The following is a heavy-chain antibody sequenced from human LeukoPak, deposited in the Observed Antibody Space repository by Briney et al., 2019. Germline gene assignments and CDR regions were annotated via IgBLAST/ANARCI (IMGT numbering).Heavy chain of an antibody. CDR3: ARHGGPYYDSSATRKNWFDP. J-gene: IGHJ5*02. V-gene: IGHV1-69*05. CDR2: IIPIFGTA. CDR1: GYTFTSYD. D-gene: IGHD3-22*01. Sequence: GASVKVSCKASGYTFTSYDINWVRQATGQGLEWMGGIIPIFGTANYAQKFQGRVTITTDESTSTAYMELSSLRSEDTAVYYCARHGGPYYDSSATRKNWFDPWGQGTLVTVSS.